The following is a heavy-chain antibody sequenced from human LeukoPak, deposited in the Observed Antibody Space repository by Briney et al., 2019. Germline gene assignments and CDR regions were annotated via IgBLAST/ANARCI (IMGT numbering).Heavy chain of an antibody. CDR2: ISSSSSYI. J-gene: IGHJ4*02. CDR1: GFTFSSYS. Sequence: PGGSLRLSCAASGFTFSSYSMNWARQAPGEGLEWVSSISSSSSYIYYADSVKGRFTISRDNAKNSLYLQMNSLRAEDTAVYYCARVTGQMASTGDYWGQGTLVTVSS. D-gene: IGHD5-24*01. V-gene: IGHV3-21*01. CDR3: ARVTGQMASTGDY.